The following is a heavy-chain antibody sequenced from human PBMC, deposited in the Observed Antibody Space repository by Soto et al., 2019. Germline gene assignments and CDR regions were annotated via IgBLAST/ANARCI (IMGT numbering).Heavy chain of an antibody. CDR2: VSSDGGTT. CDR3: VMGYYFDY. D-gene: IGHD3-16*01. J-gene: IGHJ4*02. Sequence: EVQLVESGGGLVQPGASLRLSCSASGFTFSNYAMHWVRQAPGKGLEYVSTVSSDGGTTYYADSVKGRFTISRDNSKNTLYLQLSSLRAEDTAVYYCVMGYYFDYWGQGTLVTVSS. V-gene: IGHV3-64D*06. CDR1: GFTFSNYA.